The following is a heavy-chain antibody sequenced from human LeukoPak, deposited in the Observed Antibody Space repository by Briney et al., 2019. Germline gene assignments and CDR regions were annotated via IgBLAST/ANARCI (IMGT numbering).Heavy chain of an antibody. J-gene: IGHJ4*01. CDR3: ARHRGSGWQVSAY. V-gene: IGHV1-18*04. Sequence: ASVKVSCKASGYTFSNYGISWVRQAPGLGLEWMGWTSYNGNTNYAQKFQDRVTMTTDTSTTTAYMELRSLESDDTAVYYCARHRGSGWQVSAYWTHGTRVSVFS. D-gene: IGHD6-19*01. CDR1: GYTFSNYG. CDR2: TSYNGNT.